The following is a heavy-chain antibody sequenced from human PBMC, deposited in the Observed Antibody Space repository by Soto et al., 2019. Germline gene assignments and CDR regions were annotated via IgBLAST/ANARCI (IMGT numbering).Heavy chain of an antibody. Sequence: QVQLQESGPGLVKPSGTLSLTCAVSGVSIKSDNWWTWVRQSPGKGLEWIAEIYHSGGTNYNPSLRTRVTISVDMSTNQFSLKLISVTAADTAVYYCAAHRGNTYGPIDDWGQGNLVTVSS. J-gene: IGHJ4*02. CDR3: AAHRGNTYGPIDD. V-gene: IGHV4-4*02. D-gene: IGHD5-18*01. CDR2: IYHSGGT. CDR1: GVSIKSDNW.